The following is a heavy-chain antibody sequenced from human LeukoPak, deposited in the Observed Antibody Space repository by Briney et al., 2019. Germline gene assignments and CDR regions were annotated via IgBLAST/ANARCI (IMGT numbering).Heavy chain of an antibody. D-gene: IGHD3-10*01. V-gene: IGHV1-18*01. CDR2: ISAYNGNT. CDR3: ARHTLEGHYYGSGSYYSY. J-gene: IGHJ4*02. CDR1: GYTFTSYG. Sequence: ASVKVSCKASGYTFTSYGISWVRQAPGQGLEWMGWISAYNGNTNYAQKLQGRVTMTTDTSTSTAYMELRGLRSDDTAVYYCARHTLEGHYYGSGSYYSYWGQGTLVTVSS.